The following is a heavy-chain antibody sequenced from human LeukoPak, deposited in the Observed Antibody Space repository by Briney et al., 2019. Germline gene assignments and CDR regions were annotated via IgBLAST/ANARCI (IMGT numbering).Heavy chain of an antibody. D-gene: IGHD6-19*01. Sequence: PGGSLRLSCAASGFTFSSYAMHWVRQAPGKGLEWVAVISYDGSNKYYADSVKGRFTISRDNSKNTLYLQMNSLRAEDTAVYYCARDPKAVAGTGTFDYWGQGTLVTVSS. J-gene: IGHJ4*02. CDR1: GFTFSSYA. CDR2: ISYDGSNK. CDR3: ARDPKAVAGTGTFDY. V-gene: IGHV3-30-3*01.